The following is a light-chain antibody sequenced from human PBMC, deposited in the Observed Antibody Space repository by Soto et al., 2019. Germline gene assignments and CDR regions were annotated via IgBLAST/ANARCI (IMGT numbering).Light chain of an antibody. V-gene: IGKV3-20*01. CDR3: QQYGSSPYT. J-gene: IGKJ2*01. Sequence: EIVLTQSPGTLSLSPGERATLSCRASQSVSSSYLAWYQQKPGQAPRLLIYGASSRATGIPDRFSGSGSGTDFTLTISRLETEDCAVDYCQQYGSSPYTFGQGTKLEIK. CDR2: GAS. CDR1: QSVSSSY.